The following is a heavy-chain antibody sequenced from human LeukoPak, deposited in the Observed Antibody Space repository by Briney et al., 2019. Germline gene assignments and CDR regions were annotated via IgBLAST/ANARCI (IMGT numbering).Heavy chain of an antibody. CDR3: ARDGPRSGYDLGHFDN. V-gene: IGHV4-4*07. CDR2: IYSTGRS. CDR1: GGSISNYF. Sequence: SETLSLTCTVSGGSISNYFWSWVRQPAGKGLEWIGRIYSTGRSDYNPSLKSRITMSVDTSKDQFSLKLSSVTAADTAVYYCARDGPRSGYDLGHFDNLGQGTLVTASS. D-gene: IGHD5-12*01. J-gene: IGHJ4*02.